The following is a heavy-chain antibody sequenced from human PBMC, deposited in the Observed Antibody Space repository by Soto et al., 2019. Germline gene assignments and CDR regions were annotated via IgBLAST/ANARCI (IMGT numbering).Heavy chain of an antibody. D-gene: IGHD3-22*01. Sequence: EVQVLESGGGLVQPGGSLRLSCAASGFTFSICAMSWVRQAPGKGLEWVSGISGTGGSTHYADSVKGRFTISRDNSKNTLYLQMSSLRAEDTALYYCAKSVITTGGPFPSWGQGTLVTVSS. CDR2: ISGTGGST. CDR1: GFTFSICA. V-gene: IGHV3-23*01. CDR3: AKSVITTGGPFPS. J-gene: IGHJ5*02.